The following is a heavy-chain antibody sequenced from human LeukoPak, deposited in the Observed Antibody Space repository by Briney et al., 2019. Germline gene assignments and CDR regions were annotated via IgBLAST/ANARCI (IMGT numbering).Heavy chain of an antibody. CDR1: GFTFSSYA. J-gene: IGHJ3*02. Sequence: GGSLRLSCAASGFTFSSYAMRWVRQGPGKGLEWVSAISGSGGSAYYADSVKGRFTISRDNSKNTLYLQMKRLRAEDTAVYYGAKELRTRIVVVPAAFDIWGQGTMGAGSS. CDR3: AKELRTRIVVVPAAFDI. D-gene: IGHD3-22*01. CDR2: ISGSGGSA. V-gene: IGHV3-23*01.